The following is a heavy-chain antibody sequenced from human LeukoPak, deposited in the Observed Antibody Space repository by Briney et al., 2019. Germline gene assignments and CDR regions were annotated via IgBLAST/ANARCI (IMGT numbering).Heavy chain of an antibody. CDR2: ISSSSSYI. CDR3: ARDLGLYSSSSELSS. Sequence: PGGSLRLSCAASGFTFSSYWMSWVRQAPGKGLEWVSSISSSSSYIYYADSVKGRFTISRDNAKNSLYLQMNSLRDEDTAVYYCARDLGLYSSSSELSSWGQGTLVTVSS. D-gene: IGHD6-6*01. CDR1: GFTFSSYW. V-gene: IGHV3-21*01. J-gene: IGHJ5*02.